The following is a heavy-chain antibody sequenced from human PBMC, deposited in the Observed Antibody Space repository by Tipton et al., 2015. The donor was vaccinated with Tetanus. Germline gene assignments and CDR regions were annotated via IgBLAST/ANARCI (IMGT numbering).Heavy chain of an antibody. V-gene: IGHV3-21*06. Sequence: SLRLSCEVSGFIFSSYSMNWVRQAPGKGLEWVASISSTSSYIYYAESLKGRFTISRDNAQNSLSLQMNNVRAEDTAVYYCAGGSALDYWGQGTLVTVSS. J-gene: IGHJ4*02. CDR3: AGGSALDY. CDR1: GFIFSSYS. CDR2: ISSTSSYI. D-gene: IGHD6-25*01.